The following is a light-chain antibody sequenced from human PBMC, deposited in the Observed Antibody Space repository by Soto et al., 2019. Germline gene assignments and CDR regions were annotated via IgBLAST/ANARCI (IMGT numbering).Light chain of an antibody. CDR2: DAS. CDR3: QQRSVWPT. J-gene: IGKJ4*01. CDR1: QSVSSY. Sequence: IVLTQSPATLSLSPGERATLSCRASQSVSSYLAWYQQKGGQAPRLLISDASSRAPGIPARFSGSGSGTDFTLTISSLEPEDFAVYYCQQRSVWPTFGGGTKVEIK. V-gene: IGKV3-11*01.